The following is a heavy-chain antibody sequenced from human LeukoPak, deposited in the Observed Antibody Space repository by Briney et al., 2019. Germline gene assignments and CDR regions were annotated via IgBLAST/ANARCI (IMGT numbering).Heavy chain of an antibody. CDR2: IYYSGST. CDR1: GGSISSGGYY. CDR3: ARDSPYYDFWSGYPSLDY. V-gene: IGHV4-31*03. D-gene: IGHD3-3*01. Sequence: SETLSLTCTVSGGSISSGGYYWSWIRQHPGKGLEWIGYIYYSGSTYYNPSLKSRFTISVDTSKNQFSLKLSSVTAADTAVYYCARDSPYYDFWSGYPSLDYWGQGTLVTVSS. J-gene: IGHJ4*02.